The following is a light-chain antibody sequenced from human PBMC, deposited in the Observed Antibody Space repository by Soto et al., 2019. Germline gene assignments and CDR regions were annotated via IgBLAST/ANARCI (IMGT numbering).Light chain of an antibody. CDR2: GNS. J-gene: IGLJ7*01. Sequence: QSVLTQPPSVSGAPGQRVTISCTGSSSNIGAGYDVHWYQQLPGTAPKLLIYGNSNRPSGVPDRFSGSKSGTSASLAITGLQAEDDADYYCQSYDSSLAVFGGGTQLTVL. V-gene: IGLV1-40*01. CDR1: SSNIGAGYD. CDR3: QSYDSSLAV.